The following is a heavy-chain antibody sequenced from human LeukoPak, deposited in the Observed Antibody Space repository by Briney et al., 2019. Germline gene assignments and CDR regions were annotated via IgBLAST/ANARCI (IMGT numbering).Heavy chain of an antibody. CDR3: ARLELQVFDY. Sequence: SETLPLTCTVSGGSISSYYWSWIRQPPGKGLEWIGYIYYSGSTNYNPSLKSRVTISVDTSKNQFSLKLSSVTAADTAVYYCARLELQVFDYWGQGTLVTVSS. D-gene: IGHD1-7*01. CDR1: GGSISSYY. CDR2: IYYSGST. V-gene: IGHV4-59*08. J-gene: IGHJ4*02.